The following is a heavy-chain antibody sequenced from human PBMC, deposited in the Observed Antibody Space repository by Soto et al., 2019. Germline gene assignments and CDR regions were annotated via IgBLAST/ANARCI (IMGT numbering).Heavy chain of an antibody. D-gene: IGHD3-10*01. CDR3: ANTPEYGSGSYSVDY. Sequence: GGSLRLSCAASGFTFSTHSMNWVRQAPGKGLEWISYITSSDVTMYADSVKGRFTISRDNAKNSLYLQMNSLRGEDTAVYYCANTPEYGSGSYSVDYWGQGTLVTVSS. CDR2: ITSSDVT. J-gene: IGHJ4*02. CDR1: GFTFSTHS. V-gene: IGHV3-48*01.